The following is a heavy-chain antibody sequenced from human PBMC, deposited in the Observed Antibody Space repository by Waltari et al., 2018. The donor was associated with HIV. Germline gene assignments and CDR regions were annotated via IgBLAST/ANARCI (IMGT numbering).Heavy chain of an antibody. CDR1: GYTFTSYG. Sequence: QVQLVQSGAEVKKPGASVKVSCQASGYTFTSYGPSWGRQAPGKGLEWMGWISAYNGNTNHAQKLQGRVTMTTDTSTSTAYMELRSLRSDDTAVYYCARFLVVTAHREPDYWGQGTLVTVSS. CDR2: ISAYNGNT. D-gene: IGHD2-21*02. V-gene: IGHV1-18*04. J-gene: IGHJ4*02. CDR3: ARFLVVTAHREPDY.